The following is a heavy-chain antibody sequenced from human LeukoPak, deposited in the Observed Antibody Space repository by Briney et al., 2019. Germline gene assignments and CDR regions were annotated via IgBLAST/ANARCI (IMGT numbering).Heavy chain of an antibody. J-gene: IGHJ6*02. CDR2: FYPRVNT. Sequence: SETLSLTCTVAGASISSYFWSWIRQPAGKGLEWIGRFYPRVNTNYSRSLESGVTISVDTSRNQLSLEVRSGTAAAAAVYYCARDSGSINYFYGMDVWGQGTTVTVSS. CDR3: ARDSGSINYFYGMDV. V-gene: IGHV4-4*07. D-gene: IGHD1-26*01. CDR1: GASISSYF.